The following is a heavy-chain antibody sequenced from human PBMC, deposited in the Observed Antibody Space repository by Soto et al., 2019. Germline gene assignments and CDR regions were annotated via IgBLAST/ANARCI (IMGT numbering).Heavy chain of an antibody. Sequence: GGSLRLSCAASGFTVSSKYMTWVRQAPGKGLEWVSLIQSGGTTYYVDSVKGRFTISRDNAKNSLYLQMNSLRAEDTAVYYCARGQKYYDFWSGSKPKRAFDIWGQGTMVTVSS. CDR1: GFTVSSKY. J-gene: IGHJ3*02. V-gene: IGHV3-66*01. CDR2: IQSGGTT. D-gene: IGHD3-3*01. CDR3: ARGQKYYDFWSGSKPKRAFDI.